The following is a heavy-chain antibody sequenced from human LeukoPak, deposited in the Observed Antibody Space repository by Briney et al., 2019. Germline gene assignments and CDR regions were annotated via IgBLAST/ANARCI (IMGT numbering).Heavy chain of an antibody. V-gene: IGHV5-51*01. Sequence: RGESLRISCQGSGYTFTAYWIGWVRQMPGKGLEWVGIIHPGDSDTRYSPSFQGQVTISADKSITTAYLQWSGLKASDTAMYYCGRHQHSGSYGAFDIWGQGTMVTVSS. CDR1: GYTFTAYW. CDR3: GRHQHSGSYGAFDI. D-gene: IGHD1-26*01. J-gene: IGHJ3*02. CDR2: IHPGDSDT.